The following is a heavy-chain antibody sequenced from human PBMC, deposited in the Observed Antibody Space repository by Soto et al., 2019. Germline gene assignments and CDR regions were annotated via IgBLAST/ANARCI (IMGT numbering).Heavy chain of an antibody. CDR3: TKDPCTRSSCEFDF. CDR1: GFTFSSHA. Sequence: VQLLESGGGLVQPGGSLRLSCEASGFTFSSHAMSWVRQAPGKGLEWVSAISGSDAGTFDADSVRGRFTISRDNSKNTLNLHMTSLRVEDTAIYYCTKDPCTRSSCEFDFWGQGSLVTVSS. CDR2: ISGSDAGT. V-gene: IGHV3-23*01. D-gene: IGHD2-2*01. J-gene: IGHJ4*02.